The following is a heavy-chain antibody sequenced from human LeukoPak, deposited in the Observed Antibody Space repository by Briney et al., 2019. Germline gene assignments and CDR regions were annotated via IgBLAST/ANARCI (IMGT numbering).Heavy chain of an antibody. V-gene: IGHV4-39*01. D-gene: IGHD3-10*01. CDR2: IYYSGST. J-gene: IGHJ4*02. CDR1: GGSISSYY. CDR3: ARTSRITMVRGVIITDHFDY. Sequence: SETLSLTCTVSGGSISSYYWGWIRQPPGKGLEWIGSIYYSGSTYYNPSLKSRVTISVDTSKNQFSLKLSSVTAADTAVYYCARTSRITMVRGVIITDHFDYWGQGTLVTVSS.